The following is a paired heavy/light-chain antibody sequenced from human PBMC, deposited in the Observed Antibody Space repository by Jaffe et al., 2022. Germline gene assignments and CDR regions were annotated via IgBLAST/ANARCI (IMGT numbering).Heavy chain of an antibody. D-gene: IGHD6-19*01. CDR3: AKRPVAGSGRSYYFDY. V-gene: IGHV3-30*02. Sequence: QVQLVESGGGVVQPGGSLRLSCAASGFTFSSYGMHWARQAPGKGLEWVAFIQYDGSTTSYADSVKDRFTISRDDSRNTLYLQLKSLTAEDTAVYYCAKRPVAGSGRSYYFDYWGLGTPVTVSS. CDR1: GFTFSSYG. J-gene: IGHJ4*02. CDR2: IQYDGSTT.
Light chain of an antibody. V-gene: IGLV8-61*01. CDR3: VLYVGSAIWM. Sequence: QTVVTQEPSFSVSPGGTVTLTCGLSSGSVSTNNHPSWYQQTPGQAPRTLMYTTNIRSSGVPDRFSGSILGNKAALTITGAQADDESDYYCVLYVGSAIWMFGGGTRLTVL. J-gene: IGLJ3*02. CDR1: SGSVSTNNH. CDR2: TTN.